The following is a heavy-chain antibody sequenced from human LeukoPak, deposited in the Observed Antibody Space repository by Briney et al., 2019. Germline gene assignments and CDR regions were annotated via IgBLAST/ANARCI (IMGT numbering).Heavy chain of an antibody. CDR1: GFTFATST. D-gene: IGHD4-17*01. J-gene: IGHJ6*02. V-gene: IGHV1-58*02. Sequence: SVNVSCKASGFTFATSTMQWVRQARGQRLEWMGWIVVGSGHTNYAQKFQQRVTITRDMSTSTAYIYLSSLTSEDTALYYCAATLTVTTGSTYYGMDIWGQGTTVTVSS. CDR3: AATLTVTTGSTYYGMDI. CDR2: IVVGSGHT.